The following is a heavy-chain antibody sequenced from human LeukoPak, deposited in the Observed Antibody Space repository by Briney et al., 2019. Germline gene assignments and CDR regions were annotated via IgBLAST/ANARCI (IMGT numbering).Heavy chain of an antibody. CDR1: GLTFSSYA. Sequence: GGSLRLSCAASGLTFSSYAMSWVRQAPGKGLEWVSAISGSGGSTYYADSVKGRFTISRDSSKNTLYLQMNSLRAEDTAVYYCAKDHVDWRSVGNSGQGTLVTVSS. D-gene: IGHD3-16*01. V-gene: IGHV3-23*01. CDR2: ISGSGGST. CDR3: AKDHVDWRSVGN. J-gene: IGHJ4*02.